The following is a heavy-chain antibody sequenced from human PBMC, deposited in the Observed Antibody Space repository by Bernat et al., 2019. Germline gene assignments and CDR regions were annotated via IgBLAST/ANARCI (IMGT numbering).Heavy chain of an antibody. CDR2: ISANGAST. J-gene: IGHJ4*02. CDR1: GFTFSSYA. V-gene: IGHV3-23*01. Sequence: EVQRLESGGGLVQPGGSLRLSFAASGFTFSSYAMSWVRQAPGKGLVWVSVISANGASTYYADSVKGRFTISKDNSKNTLYLQMNSLRAEDTAVYYCASNWNLDCWGQGTLVTVSS. CDR3: ASNWNLDC. D-gene: IGHD1-1*01.